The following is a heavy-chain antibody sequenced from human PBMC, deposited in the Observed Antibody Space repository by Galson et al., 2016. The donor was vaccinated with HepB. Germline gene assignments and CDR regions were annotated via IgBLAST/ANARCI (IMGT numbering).Heavy chain of an antibody. D-gene: IGHD3-16*01. CDR1: GFTFSCCG. V-gene: IGHV3-33*01. CDR2: IWPDATNE. CDR3: AREETRGGDFDY. J-gene: IGHJ4*02. Sequence: SLRLSCAASGFTFSCCGMHWVRQAPGKGLEWVAVIWPDATNEYYGDAVKGRFTISRDNAKNSLYLQMNNLRAEDTAVYYCAREETRGGDFDYWGQGTLVTVSS.